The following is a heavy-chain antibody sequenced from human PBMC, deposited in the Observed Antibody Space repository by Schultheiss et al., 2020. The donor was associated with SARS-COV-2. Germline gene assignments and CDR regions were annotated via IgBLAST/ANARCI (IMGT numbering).Heavy chain of an antibody. V-gene: IGHV4-30-2*01. J-gene: IGHJ5*02. CDR3: ARHVVTIFGVLRLREFDP. Sequence: LRLSCAVSGGSISSGGYSWSWIRQPPGKGLEWIGYIYHSGSTYYNPSLKSRVTISVDRSKNQFSLKLSSVTAADTAVYYCARHVVTIFGVLRLREFDPWGQGTLVTVSS. CDR2: IYHSGST. D-gene: IGHD3-3*01. CDR1: GGSISSGGYS.